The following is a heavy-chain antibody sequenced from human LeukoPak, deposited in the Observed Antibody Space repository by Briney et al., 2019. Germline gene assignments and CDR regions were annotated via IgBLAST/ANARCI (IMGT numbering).Heavy chain of an antibody. J-gene: IGHJ4*02. Sequence: SETLSLTCTVSVGSISSSSYYWGWIRQPPGKGLEWIGSIYYSGSTYYNPSLKSRVTISVDTSKNQFSLKLSSVTAADTAVYYCARSSYYYDSSGYWLYFDYWGQGTLVTVS. CDR3: ARSSYYYDSSGYWLYFDY. D-gene: IGHD3-22*01. CDR1: VGSISSSSYY. CDR2: IYYSGST. V-gene: IGHV4-39*07.